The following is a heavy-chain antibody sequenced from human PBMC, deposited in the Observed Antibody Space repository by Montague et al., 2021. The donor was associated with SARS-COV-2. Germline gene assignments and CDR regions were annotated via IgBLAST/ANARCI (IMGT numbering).Heavy chain of an antibody. Sequence: TLSLTCAVYGGSSSGAYWNWVRQPLGKGLEWIAEINYSGSANYNPSLKSRVTLSVDRSKNQFSLQLRSVTAADRAVYYCARGVYDSGNYYTRDQYYGLDVWGQGTTVAVSS. CDR2: INYSGSA. CDR1: GGSSSGAY. D-gene: IGHD3-10*01. CDR3: ARGVYDSGNYYTRDQYYGLDV. V-gene: IGHV4-34*01. J-gene: IGHJ6*02.